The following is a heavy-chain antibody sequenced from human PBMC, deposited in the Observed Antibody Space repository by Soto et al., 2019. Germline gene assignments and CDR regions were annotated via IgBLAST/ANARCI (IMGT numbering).Heavy chain of an antibody. J-gene: IGHJ4*02. CDR1: GGSISSGGYY. V-gene: IGHV4-31*03. CDR2: IYYSGST. Sequence: SETLSLTCTVSGGSISSGGYYWSWIRQHPGKGLEWIGYIYYSGSTYYNPSLKSRVTISVDTSKNQFSLKLSSVTAADTAVYYCARGRTSSPTPGDYWGQGTMVTVAS. CDR3: ARGRTSSPTPGDY. D-gene: IGHD2-2*01.